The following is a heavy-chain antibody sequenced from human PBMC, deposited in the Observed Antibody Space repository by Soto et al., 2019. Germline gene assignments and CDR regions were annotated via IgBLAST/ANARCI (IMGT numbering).Heavy chain of an antibody. Sequence: ASVKVSCKASGYTFTGYYMHWVRQAPGQGLEWMGWINPNSGGTNYAQKFQGWVTMTRDTSISTAYMELSTLRSDDTAVYYCARLYSGSRLDYWGQGTLVTVSS. CDR2: INPNSGGT. V-gene: IGHV1-2*04. CDR1: GYTFTGYY. CDR3: ARLYSGSRLDY. J-gene: IGHJ4*02. D-gene: IGHD1-26*01.